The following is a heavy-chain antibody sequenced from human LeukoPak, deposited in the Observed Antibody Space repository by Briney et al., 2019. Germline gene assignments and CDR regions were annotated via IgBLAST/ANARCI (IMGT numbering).Heavy chain of an antibody. J-gene: IGHJ5*02. CDR3: ARVGIVGAIWFDP. V-gene: IGHV1-2*02. Sequence: ASVKVSCKASGYTFTGYYMHWVRQAPGQGLEWMGWINPNSGGTNYAQKFQGRVTMTRDTSINTAYMELSRLRSDDTAVYYCARVGIVGAIWFDPWGQGTLVTVSS. CDR1: GYTFTGYY. CDR2: INPNSGGT. D-gene: IGHD1-26*01.